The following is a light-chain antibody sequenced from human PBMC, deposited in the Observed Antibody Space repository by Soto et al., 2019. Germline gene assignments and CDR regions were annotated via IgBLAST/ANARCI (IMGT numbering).Light chain of an antibody. CDR3: CSYAGSYTVI. V-gene: IGLV2-11*01. CDR2: DVN. J-gene: IGLJ2*01. CDR1: SSDVGGYNY. Sequence: QSALTQPRSVSGSPGQSVTISCTGTSSDVGGYNYVSWYQQHPGKAPKLIIYDVNKRPSGVPDRFSGSKSGNTASLTISGLQAEDEADYSCCSYAGSYTVIFGGGTKLTVL.